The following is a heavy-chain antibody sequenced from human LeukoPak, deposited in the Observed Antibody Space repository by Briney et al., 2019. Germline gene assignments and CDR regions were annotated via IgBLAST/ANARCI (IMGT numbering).Heavy chain of an antibody. Sequence: SETLSLTCTVSGGSISSYYWSWIRQPPGKGLEWIGYIYYSGGTNYNPSLKSRVTISVDTSKNQFSLNLISVTAADTAVYFCAILGTAAGSGLYFYYGMDVWGPGTTITVSS. CDR3: AILGTAAGSGLYFYYGMDV. CDR2: IYYSGGT. CDR1: GGSISSYY. J-gene: IGHJ6*02. V-gene: IGHV4-59*08. D-gene: IGHD6-13*01.